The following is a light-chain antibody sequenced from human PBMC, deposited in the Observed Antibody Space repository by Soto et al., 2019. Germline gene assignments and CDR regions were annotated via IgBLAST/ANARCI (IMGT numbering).Light chain of an antibody. J-gene: IGLJ1*01. CDR3: AAWDNSLNVDV. CDR1: SSNIGSNP. V-gene: IGLV1-44*01. CDR2: TNS. Sequence: QSVLTQPPSASGTPGQRVTISCSGGSSNIGSNPVNWYQQLPGTAPKLLIYTNSQRPSGVPDRFSGSKSGTSASLAISGLQSEDEADYYCAAWDNSLNVDVFGSGTKLTVL.